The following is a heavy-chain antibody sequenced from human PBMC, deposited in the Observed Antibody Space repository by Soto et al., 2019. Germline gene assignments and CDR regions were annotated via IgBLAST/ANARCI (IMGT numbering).Heavy chain of an antibody. D-gene: IGHD6-13*01. J-gene: IGHJ6*02. CDR1: GYTFTSYY. CDR2: INPSGGST. CDR3: ARTEAYRSSWYKWDGMDV. V-gene: IGHV1-46*01. Sequence: GASVKVSCKASGYTFTSYYMHWVRQAPGQGLEWMGIINPSGGSTSYAQKFQGRVTMTRDTSTSTVYMELSSLRSEDTAVYYCARTEAYRSSWYKWDGMDVWGQGTTVTVS.